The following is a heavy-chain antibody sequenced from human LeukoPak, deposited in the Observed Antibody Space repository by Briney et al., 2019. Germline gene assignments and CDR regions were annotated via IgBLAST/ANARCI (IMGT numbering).Heavy chain of an antibody. Sequence: ASVKVSCKVSGYTLTELSMHRVRQAPGKGLEWMGGFDPGDGETIYAQKFQGRVTMTEDTSTDTAYMELSSLRSEDTAVYYCASGWTSSSFFDPWGQGTLVTVSS. V-gene: IGHV1-24*01. CDR2: FDPGDGET. CDR3: ASGWTSSSFFDP. D-gene: IGHD6-13*01. J-gene: IGHJ5*02. CDR1: GYTLTELS.